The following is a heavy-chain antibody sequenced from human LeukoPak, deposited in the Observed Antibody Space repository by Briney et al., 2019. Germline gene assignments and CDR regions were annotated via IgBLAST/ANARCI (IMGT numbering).Heavy chain of an antibody. J-gene: IGHJ4*02. CDR3: ARGPISTYYDFWSGYSAPDY. D-gene: IGHD3-3*01. Sequence: ASVKVSCKASGYTFTSYAMNWVRQAPGQGLEWMGWINTNTGNPTYAQGFTGRFVFSLDTSVSTAYLQISSLKAEDTAVYYCARGPISTYYDFWSGYSAPDYWGQGTLVTVSP. CDR1: GYTFTSYA. V-gene: IGHV7-4-1*02. CDR2: INTNTGNP.